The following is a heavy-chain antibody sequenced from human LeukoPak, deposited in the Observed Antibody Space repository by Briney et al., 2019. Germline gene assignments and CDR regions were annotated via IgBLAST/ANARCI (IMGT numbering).Heavy chain of an antibody. CDR2: IYYSGST. CDR1: GGSISSGGYY. Sequence: SETLSLTCTVSGGSISSGGYYWSRIRQHPGKGLEWIGYIYYSGSTYYNPSLKSRVTISVDTSKNQFSLKLSSVTAADTAVYYCARGGVGYCSGGSCHYYYYGMDVWGQGTTVTVSS. J-gene: IGHJ6*02. CDR3: ARGGVGYCSGGSCHYYYYGMDV. V-gene: IGHV4-31*03. D-gene: IGHD2-15*01.